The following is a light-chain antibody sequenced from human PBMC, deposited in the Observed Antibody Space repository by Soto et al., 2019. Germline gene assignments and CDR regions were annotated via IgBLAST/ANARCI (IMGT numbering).Light chain of an antibody. CDR3: QQYAGSPLT. J-gene: IGKJ4*01. V-gene: IGKV3-20*01. Sequence: PGDGATLSCRARQSVIRNYLAWYQQKPGQAPRLLIYRASSRATGIPDRFSGSGSGTDFTLTISRLEPEDFAVYYCQQYAGSPLTFGGGTKVEIK. CDR2: RAS. CDR1: QSVIRNY.